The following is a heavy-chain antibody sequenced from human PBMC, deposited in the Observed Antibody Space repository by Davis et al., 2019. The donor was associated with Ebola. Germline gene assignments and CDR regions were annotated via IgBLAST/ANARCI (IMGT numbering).Heavy chain of an antibody. CDR2: INHSGST. CDR1: GGSISSYY. D-gene: IGHD3-22*01. CDR3: ARDIGYYYDSSGYRIHYGMDV. V-gene: IGHV4-34*01. Sequence: GSLRLSCTVSGGSISSYYWSWIRQPPGKGLEWIGEINHSGSTNYNPSLKSRVTISVDTSKNQFSLKLSSVTAADTAVYYCARDIGYYYDSSGYRIHYGMDVWGQGTTVTVSS. J-gene: IGHJ6*02.